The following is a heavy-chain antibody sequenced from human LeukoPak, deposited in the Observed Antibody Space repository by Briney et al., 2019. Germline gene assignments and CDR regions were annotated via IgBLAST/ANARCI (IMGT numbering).Heavy chain of an antibody. Sequence: GGSLRLSCAASGFTFSSYWMSWVRQAPGKGLEWVANIKDDGSEKYYVDSVKGRFTISRDDAKNSLYLQMNSLRAEDAAVYYCARARDSSWDYWGQGTLVTVSS. CDR3: ARARDSSWDY. J-gene: IGHJ4*02. CDR2: IKDDGSEK. D-gene: IGHD6-13*01. V-gene: IGHV3-7*03. CDR1: GFTFSSYW.